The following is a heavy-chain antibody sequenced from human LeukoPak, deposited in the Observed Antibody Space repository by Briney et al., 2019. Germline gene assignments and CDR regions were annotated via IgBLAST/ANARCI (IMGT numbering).Heavy chain of an antibody. V-gene: IGHV1-18*01. Sequence: GASVKVSCTASGYTFTSYGISWVRQAPGQGLEWMGWISAYNGNTNYAQKLQGRVTMTTDTSTSTAYMELRSLRSDDTAVYYCARGYYDSSGYPPIYYFDYWGQGTLVTVSS. CDR1: GYTFTSYG. D-gene: IGHD3-22*01. J-gene: IGHJ4*02. CDR3: ARGYYDSSGYPPIYYFDY. CDR2: ISAYNGNT.